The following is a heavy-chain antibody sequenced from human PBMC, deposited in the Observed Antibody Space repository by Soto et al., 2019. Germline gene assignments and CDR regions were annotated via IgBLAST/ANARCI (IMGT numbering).Heavy chain of an antibody. Sequence: GGSLRLSCAASGFTFNIYAINWVRQAPGKGLEWVSAISVSVDSTHYADSVKGRFTISRDNYKNTVYLEMSSLRAEDTAVYYCAKVFTPEQGNYFDYWGQGTLVTVSS. CDR3: AKVFTPEQGNYFDY. J-gene: IGHJ4*02. CDR2: ISVSVDST. V-gene: IGHV3-23*01. D-gene: IGHD1-26*01. CDR1: GFTFNIYA.